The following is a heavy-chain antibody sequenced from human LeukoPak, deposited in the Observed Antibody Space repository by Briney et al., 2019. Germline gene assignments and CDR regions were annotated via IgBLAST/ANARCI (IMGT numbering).Heavy chain of an antibody. V-gene: IGHV4-34*01. D-gene: IGHD3-22*01. CDR3: ARGGGGYDSSGTYYFDY. Sequence: SETLSLTCAVYGGSFSGYYWSWIRQPPGKGLEWIGEINHSGSTNYNPPPKSRVTISVDTSKNQFSLKLSSVTAADTAVYYCARGGGGYDSSGTYYFDYWGQGTLVTVSS. J-gene: IGHJ4*02. CDR1: GGSFSGYY. CDR2: INHSGST.